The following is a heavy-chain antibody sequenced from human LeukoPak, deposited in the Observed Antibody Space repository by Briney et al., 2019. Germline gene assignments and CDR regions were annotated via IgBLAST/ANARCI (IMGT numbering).Heavy chain of an antibody. CDR2: ISWNNGSI. CDR1: GFTFDDYA. Sequence: GGSLRLSCAASGFTFDDYAMHWVRQAPGKRLQWVSGISWNNGSIGYADSVKGRFTISRDNAKNSLYLQMNSLRAEDTALYYCAKDLSTFGVVTTPDYWGQGTLVTVSS. J-gene: IGHJ4*02. V-gene: IGHV3-9*01. D-gene: IGHD3-3*01. CDR3: AKDLSTFGVVTTPDY.